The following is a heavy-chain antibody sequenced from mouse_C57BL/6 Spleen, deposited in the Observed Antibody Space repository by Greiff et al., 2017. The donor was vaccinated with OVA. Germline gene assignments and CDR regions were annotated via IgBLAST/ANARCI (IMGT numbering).Heavy chain of an antibody. D-gene: IGHD2-4*01. Sequence: QVQLQQSGADLAKPGASVKLSCKASGYTFTSYWMHWVKQRPGQGLEWIGYINPSSGYPKYNQKFKAKATLTADKSSSTAYMQLSSLTYEDSAVYYCARSLYDDDGGAMDDWGQGTSVTVSS. CDR2: INPSSGYP. CDR3: ARSLYDDDGGAMDD. J-gene: IGHJ4*01. CDR1: GYTFTSYW. V-gene: IGHV1-7*01.